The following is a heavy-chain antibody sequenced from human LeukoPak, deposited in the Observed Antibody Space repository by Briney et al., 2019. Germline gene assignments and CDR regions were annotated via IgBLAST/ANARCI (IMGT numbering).Heavy chain of an antibody. CDR2: ISYDGSNK. V-gene: IGHV3-33*08. CDR3: ARDNLPATAPDS. J-gene: IGHJ4*02. D-gene: IGHD2-2*01. Sequence: GGSLRLSCAASGFTFSSSGMHWVRQAPGKGLEWVAVISYDGSNKYYADSVEGRFTISRDNSKNTLYLQMNSLRAEDTAVYYCARDNLPATAPDSWGQGTLVTVSS. CDR1: GFTFSSSG.